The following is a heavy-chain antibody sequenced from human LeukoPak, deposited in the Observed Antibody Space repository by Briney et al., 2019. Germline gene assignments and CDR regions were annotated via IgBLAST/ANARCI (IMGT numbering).Heavy chain of an antibody. CDR3: ARDRPLLWFGESNWLDP. D-gene: IGHD3-10*01. J-gene: IGHJ5*02. V-gene: IGHV4-4*07. CDR2: IYTSGST. Sequence: SETLSLTCTVSGGSISSYYWSWIRQPAGKGLEWIGRIYTSGSTNYNPSLKSRVTMSVDTSKNQFSLKLSSVTAADTAVYYCARDRPLLWFGESNWLDPWGQGTLVTVSS. CDR1: GGSISSYY.